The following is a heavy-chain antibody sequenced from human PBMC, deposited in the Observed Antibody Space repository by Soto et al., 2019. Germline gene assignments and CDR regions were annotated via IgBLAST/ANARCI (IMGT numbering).Heavy chain of an antibody. J-gene: IGHJ3*02. Sequence: VASVQVSCKACGGAFGSYAIMWVRQAPGQGLEWMGGIIPIFGTANYAQKFQGRVTITADESTSTAYMELSSLRSEDTAVYYCACSGSPNDAFDIWGQGTMVTVSS. D-gene: IGHD1-26*01. V-gene: IGHV1-69*13. CDR1: GGAFGSYA. CDR3: ACSGSPNDAFDI. CDR2: IIPIFGTA.